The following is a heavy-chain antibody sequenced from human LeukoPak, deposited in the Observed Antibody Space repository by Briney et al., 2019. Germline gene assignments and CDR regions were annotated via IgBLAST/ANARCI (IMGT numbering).Heavy chain of an antibody. J-gene: IGHJ5*02. V-gene: IGHV1-2*06. CDR3: ARGQPYGDYNYFDP. Sequence: ASVKDSCKASGYTFIGYYMHWVRQAPGQGLEWMGRINPSTGGTNSAQKFQGRVTMTRDTSISTAYMELSRLTSDDTAIYYCARGQPYGDYNYFDPWGQGTLVTVSS. D-gene: IGHD4-17*01. CDR2: INPSTGGT. CDR1: GYTFIGYY.